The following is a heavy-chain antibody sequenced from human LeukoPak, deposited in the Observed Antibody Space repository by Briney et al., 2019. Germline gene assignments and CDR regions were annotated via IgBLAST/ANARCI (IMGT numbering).Heavy chain of an antibody. CDR2: ISAYNGNT. J-gene: IGHJ4*02. V-gene: IGHV1-18*01. CDR3: ASGRYSSGCPDY. CDR1: GYAFTSYG. D-gene: IGHD6-19*01. Sequence: ASVKVSCKASGYAFTSYGIRWVRQAPGQGLEWMGWISAYNGNTNYAQKLQGRVTMTTDTSTSTAYMELRSLRSDDTAVYYCASGRYSSGCPDYWGQGTLVTVSS.